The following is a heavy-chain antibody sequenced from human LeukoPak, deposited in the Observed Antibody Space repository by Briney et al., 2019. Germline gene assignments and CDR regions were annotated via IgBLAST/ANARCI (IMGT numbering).Heavy chain of an antibody. V-gene: IGHV3-30*18. Sequence: GGSLRLSCAASGFTFSSYGMHWVRQAPGKGLEWVAVISYDGSNKYYADSVKGRFTISRDNSKNTLYLQMNSLRAEDTAVYYCAKGGGEYQLLSLYYFDYWGQGTLVTVSS. CDR2: ISYDGSNK. CDR3: AKGGGEYQLLSLYYFDY. CDR1: GFTFSSYG. J-gene: IGHJ4*02. D-gene: IGHD2-2*01.